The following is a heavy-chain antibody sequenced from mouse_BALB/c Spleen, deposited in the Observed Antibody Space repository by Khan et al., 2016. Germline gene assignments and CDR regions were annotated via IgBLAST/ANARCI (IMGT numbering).Heavy chain of an antibody. D-gene: IGHD2-14*01. V-gene: IGHV1S137*01. Sequence: QVQLKQSGAELVRPGVSVKISCKGSGYTFTDYAMHWVKQSHAKSLEWIGVISTYYGDASYNQKFKGKATLTVDKSSSTAYMELARLTSEDSAISYAERLYDGLYYAMDYWGQGTSVTVSS. CDR3: ERLYDGLYYAMDY. CDR2: ISTYYGDA. J-gene: IGHJ4*01. CDR1: GYTFTDYA.